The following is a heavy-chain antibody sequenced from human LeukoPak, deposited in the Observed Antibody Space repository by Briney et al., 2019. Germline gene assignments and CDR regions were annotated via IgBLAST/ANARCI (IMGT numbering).Heavy chain of an antibody. CDR3: AKGDQLFVYYGMDV. D-gene: IGHD2-2*01. J-gene: IGHJ6*02. Sequence: GGSLTLSCTASGFTFSSYGMQWLRQAPGQGLEWVAVMSYDGSNKYYADSVKGRFTISRDNSKNKLYLQMNSLRVEDTAVYYCAKGDQLFVYYGMDVWGQGTTVTVSS. CDR1: GFTFSSYG. V-gene: IGHV3-30*18. CDR2: MSYDGSNK.